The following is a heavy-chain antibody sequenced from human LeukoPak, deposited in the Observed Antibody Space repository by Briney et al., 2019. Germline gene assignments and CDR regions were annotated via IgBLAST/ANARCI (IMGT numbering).Heavy chain of an antibody. CDR3: ARASGDGNFDY. V-gene: IGHV1-2*02. D-gene: IGHD1-14*01. CDR1: GYTFTSHY. CDR2: ISPDSGGT. Sequence: GASVKVSCKASGYTFTSHYMHWVRQAPRQGLELMGWISPDSGGTNYAQKFQGRVTMTRDTSISTAYMELSSLRSDDTAVYYCARASGDGNFDYWGQGTLVTVSA. J-gene: IGHJ4*02.